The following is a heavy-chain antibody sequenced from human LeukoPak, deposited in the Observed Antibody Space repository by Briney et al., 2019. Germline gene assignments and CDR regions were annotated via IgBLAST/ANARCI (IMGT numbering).Heavy chain of an antibody. D-gene: IGHD3-10*01. CDR2: INHSGST. CDR1: GGSFSVYY. CDR3: ARVGGSGSYYNRYYYYMDV. V-gene: IGHV4-34*01. Sequence: SETLSLTCAVYGGSFSVYYWSWIRQPPGKGLEWIGEINHSGSTNYNPSLKSRVTISVDTSKNQFSLKLSSVTAADTAVYYCARVGGSGSYYNRYYYYMDVWGKGTTVTVSS. J-gene: IGHJ6*03.